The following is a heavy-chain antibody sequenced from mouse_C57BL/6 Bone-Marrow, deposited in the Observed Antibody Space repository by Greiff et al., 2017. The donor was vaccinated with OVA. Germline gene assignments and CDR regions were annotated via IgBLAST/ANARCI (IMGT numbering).Heavy chain of an antibody. CDR3: ARDGSSYDWYFDV. D-gene: IGHD1-1*01. Sequence: VQLQQPGAELVKPGASVKLSCKASGYTFPSYWMHWVKQRPGQGLEWLGMIHPNSGSTNYHEKFKRKATLTVDNSSCTAYMQLSSLTSEDSAVYACARDGSSYDWYFDVWGTGTTVTVSS. V-gene: IGHV1-64*01. CDR1: GYTFPSYW. CDR2: IHPNSGST. J-gene: IGHJ1*03.